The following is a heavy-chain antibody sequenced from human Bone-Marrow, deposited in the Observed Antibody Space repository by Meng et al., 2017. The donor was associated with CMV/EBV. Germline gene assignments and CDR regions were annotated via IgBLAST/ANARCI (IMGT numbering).Heavy chain of an antibody. J-gene: IGHJ5*02. CDR3: ARDVYGRGWFDP. V-gene: IGHV4-39*07. Sequence: LPSSGPGLVKPSGTLSLTCTGSGGTISSSSYYWGWIRQPPGKGLEWIGSIYYSGSTYYNPSLKSRVTISVDTSKNQFSLKLSSVTAADTAVYYCARDVYGRGWFDPWGQGTLVTVSS. D-gene: IGHD3-16*01. CDR2: IYYSGST. CDR1: GGTISSSSYY.